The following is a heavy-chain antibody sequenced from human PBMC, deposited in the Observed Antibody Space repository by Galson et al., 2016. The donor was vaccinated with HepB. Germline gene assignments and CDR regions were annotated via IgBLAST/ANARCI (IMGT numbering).Heavy chain of an antibody. CDR1: GFTFSAYG. V-gene: IGHV3-30*18. CDR3: AKDRGEVGVTLILDY. CDR2: ISYDGNNR. D-gene: IGHD1-26*01. Sequence: SLRLSCAASGFTFSAYGMHWVRQAPGKGLEWVAVISYDGNNRHYAGSVKGRFTISRDNSKNTLYLQMNSLRAEDTAVYYCAKDRGEVGVTLILDYWGQGTLVTVSS. J-gene: IGHJ4*02.